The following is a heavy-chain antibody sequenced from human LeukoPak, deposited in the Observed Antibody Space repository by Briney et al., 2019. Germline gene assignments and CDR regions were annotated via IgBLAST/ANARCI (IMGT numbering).Heavy chain of an antibody. CDR1: GGSISSGGYY. CDR3: ARDGDGNSNWFDP. D-gene: IGHD4-23*01. V-gene: IGHV4-31*03. J-gene: IGHJ5*02. CDR2: IYYSGST. Sequence: PSETLSLTCTVSGGSISSGGYYWSWIRQHPGKGLEWIGYIYYSGSTYYNPSLKSRVTISVDTSKSQFSLKLSSVTAADTAVYYCARDGDGNSNWFDPWGQGTLVTVSS.